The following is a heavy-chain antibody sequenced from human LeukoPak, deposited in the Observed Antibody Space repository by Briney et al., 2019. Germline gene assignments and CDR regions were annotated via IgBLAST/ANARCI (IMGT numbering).Heavy chain of an antibody. Sequence: SVTLSCTPSGGTFHNYAFGWVRQAPGQGLEWVGGIIPIFGTTYSAPTFQARVTITADESTTTLYMELRSLKSDGTAVYFCARERGDYTVGNWFGPWGPGTLVIVSS. D-gene: IGHD4-11*01. J-gene: IGHJ5*02. V-gene: IGHV1-69*13. CDR2: IIPIFGTT. CDR3: ARERGDYTVGNWFGP. CDR1: GGTFHNYA.